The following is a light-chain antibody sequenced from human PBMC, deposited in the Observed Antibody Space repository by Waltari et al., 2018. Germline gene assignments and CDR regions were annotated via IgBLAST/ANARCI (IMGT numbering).Light chain of an antibody. J-gene: IGKJ1*01. CDR1: QSVSRS. V-gene: IGKV3-20*01. CDR2: GAS. Sequence: IVLTQSPGTLSLSPGERATLSCRASQSVSRSLAWYQQKPGQAPKLLIYGASTRATGIPDRFTGSGSGTDFSLTISSLEPEDFAIYFCQHYVRLPATFDQGT. CDR3: QHYVRLPAT.